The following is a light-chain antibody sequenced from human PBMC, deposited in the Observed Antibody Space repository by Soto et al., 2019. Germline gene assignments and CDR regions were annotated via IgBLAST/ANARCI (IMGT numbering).Light chain of an antibody. CDR3: QQYDNWPLT. CDR2: DAS. J-gene: IGKJ4*01. CDR1: QSVNIH. Sequence: EIVMTQSPGTLSESPGERVTLSCRASQSVNIHLAWYQQKPGQAPRLLIYDASPRVTGIPARFSGGGSGTDFTLTISSLQSEDFPVYYCQQYDNWPLTFGGGTKVQIK. V-gene: IGKV3-15*01.